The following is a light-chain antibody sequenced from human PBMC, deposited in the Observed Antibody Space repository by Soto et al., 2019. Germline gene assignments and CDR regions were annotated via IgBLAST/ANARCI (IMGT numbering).Light chain of an antibody. CDR2: EVN. J-gene: IGLJ2*01. CDR3: SSYAGYSNLV. V-gene: IGLV2-8*01. CDR1: SRDVGDYNY. Sequence: QSALTQPPSASGSPGQSVTISCAGTSRDVGDYNYVSWYQQHPGKAPKLMIYEVNKRPSGVPDRFSGSKSGNTASLTVSGLQAEDEADYYCSSYAGYSNLVFGGGTKVTVL.